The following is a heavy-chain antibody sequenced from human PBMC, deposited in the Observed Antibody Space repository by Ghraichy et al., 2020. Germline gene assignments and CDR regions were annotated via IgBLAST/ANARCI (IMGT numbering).Heavy chain of an antibody. J-gene: IGHJ4*02. CDR1: GFTVSSNY. V-gene: IGHV3-53*01. CDR2: IYSGGST. CDR3: ARGYSGYDY. D-gene: IGHD5-12*01. Sequence: GESLNISCAASGFTVSSNYMSWVRQAPGKGLEWVSVIYSGGSTYYADSVKGRFTISRDNSKNTLYLQMNSLRAEDTAVYYCARGYSGYDYWGQGTLVTVSS.